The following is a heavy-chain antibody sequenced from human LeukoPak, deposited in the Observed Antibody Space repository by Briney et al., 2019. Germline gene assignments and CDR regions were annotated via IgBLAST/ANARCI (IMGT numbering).Heavy chain of an antibody. J-gene: IGHJ6*03. V-gene: IGHV3-23*01. CDR3: AKDRDNYGDYMYFYMDD. Sequence: GGSLRLSCAASGFTFSSYAMSWVRQAPGKGLDWVSALSTSGGSTYYADSVKGRFTISRDNSKNTLYLQMNSLRAEDTAVYYCAKDRDNYGDYMYFYMDDWGKGTTVTVSS. CDR1: GFTFSSYA. CDR2: LSTSGGST. D-gene: IGHD4-17*01.